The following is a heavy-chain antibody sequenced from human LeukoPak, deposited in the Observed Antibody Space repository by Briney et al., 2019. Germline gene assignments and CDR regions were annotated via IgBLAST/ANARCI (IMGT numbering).Heavy chain of an antibody. CDR1: GFTVSNSY. J-gene: IGHJ5*02. V-gene: IGHV4-39*01. CDR3: ARHYGP. Sequence: GSLRLSCAASGFTVSNSYMSWVRQAPGKGLEWIGSIYDSGSTYYNPSLKSRVTISVDTSKNQFSLKLNSVTAADTAVYYCARHYGPWGQGTLVTVSS. CDR2: IYDSGST. D-gene: IGHD3-10*01.